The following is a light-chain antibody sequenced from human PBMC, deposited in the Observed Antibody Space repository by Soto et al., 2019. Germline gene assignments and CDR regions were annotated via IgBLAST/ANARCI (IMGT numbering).Light chain of an antibody. CDR1: QSISSW. CDR2: DAS. CDR3: QQYNSYSWT. V-gene: IGKV1-5*01. Sequence: DIQMTQSPSTLSASVGDRVTITCRASQSISSWLAWYQQKPGKAPKLLIYDASSLESGVPSRFSGRGSGTECTLTASRLQPDDFATYCCQQYNSYSWTFGQGTKVEIK. J-gene: IGKJ1*01.